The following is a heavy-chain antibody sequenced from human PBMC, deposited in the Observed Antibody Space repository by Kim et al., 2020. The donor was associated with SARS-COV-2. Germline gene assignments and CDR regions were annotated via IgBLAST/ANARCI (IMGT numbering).Heavy chain of an antibody. V-gene: IGHV3-23*01. Sequence: RFTISRDNSKNTLYLQMNSLRAEDTAVYYCAKDPDVGDILTGYHPEYFQHWGQGTLVTVSS. CDR3: AKDPDVGDILTGYHPEYFQH. J-gene: IGHJ1*01. D-gene: IGHD3-9*01.